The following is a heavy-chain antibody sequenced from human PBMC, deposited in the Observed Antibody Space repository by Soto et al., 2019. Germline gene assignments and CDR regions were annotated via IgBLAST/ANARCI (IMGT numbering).Heavy chain of an antibody. CDR1: GFTVSNNY. D-gene: IGHD3-10*01. Sequence: EVQLVESGGGLIQPGGSLRLSCAVSGFTVSNNYMSWVRQAPGKGLEGVSVIYSGGYTAYGDSVKGRFTISRDNSKNTLYIQMNGRSAGHTALFSAATRGGGGGYWGQGTLVTVSS. V-gene: IGHV3-53*01. CDR3: ATRGGGGGY. CDR2: IYSGGYT. J-gene: IGHJ4*02.